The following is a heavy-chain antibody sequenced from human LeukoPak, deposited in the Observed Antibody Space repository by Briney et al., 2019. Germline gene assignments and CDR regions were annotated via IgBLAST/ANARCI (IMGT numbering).Heavy chain of an antibody. D-gene: IGHD3-3*01. CDR2: IIPIFGTA. V-gene: IGHV1-69*13. Sequence: SVKVSCKASGGTFSSYGISWVRQAPGQGLEWMGGIIPIFGTANYAQKFQGRVTITADESTSTAYMELSSLRSEDTAVYYCAKDGFGVSQPNSHFDYWGQGTLVTVSS. CDR3: AKDGFGVSQPNSHFDY. J-gene: IGHJ4*02. CDR1: GGTFSSYG.